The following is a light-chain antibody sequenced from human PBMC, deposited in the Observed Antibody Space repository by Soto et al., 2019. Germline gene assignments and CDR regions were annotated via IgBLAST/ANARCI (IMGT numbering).Light chain of an antibody. CDR1: QGISNY. V-gene: IGKV1-27*01. J-gene: IGKJ3*01. Sequence: DVQMTQSPSSLSASVGDRVTITCRASQGISNYLAWYQQKPGKVTNLLIYAASTLQSGVPSRLSVSGSGEDFTITISSLQPENVATYYCQKYESDSFTFGPGTKVEI. CDR2: AAS. CDR3: QKYESDSFT.